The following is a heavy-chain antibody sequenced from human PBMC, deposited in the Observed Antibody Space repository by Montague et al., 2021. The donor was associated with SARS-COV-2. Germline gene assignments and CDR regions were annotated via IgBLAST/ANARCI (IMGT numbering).Heavy chain of an antibody. D-gene: IGHD5-12*01. J-gene: IGHJ4*02. CDR2: IYYSGST. Sequence: SETLSLTCTVSGGSISSSTYYWGWIRQPPGKGLVGFGSIYYSGSTYYNPTLKSRVTISVDTSKNQFSLKLSSVTAADTAVYYCARHGWGWLRLLRPFDYWGQGTMVTVSS. CDR1: GGSISSSTYY. V-gene: IGHV4-39*01. CDR3: ARHGWGWLRLLRPFDY.